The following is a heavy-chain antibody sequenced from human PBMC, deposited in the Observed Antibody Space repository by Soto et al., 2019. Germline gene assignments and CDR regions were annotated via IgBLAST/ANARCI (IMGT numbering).Heavy chain of an antibody. CDR1: GFTLTRHT. D-gene: IGHD3-22*01. V-gene: IGHV3-21*01. Sequence: GGSRRLSCAASGFTLTRHTTNWVGQAPRKGLEWVSFIGSRTYDISYADPVKGRFTISRDHAKNSLYLDLARLRAEDTAVYFCVRDYYDTSGYPNTFDMWGQGTMVTVSS. CDR3: VRDYYDTSGYPNTFDM. J-gene: IGHJ3*02. CDR2: IGSRTYDI.